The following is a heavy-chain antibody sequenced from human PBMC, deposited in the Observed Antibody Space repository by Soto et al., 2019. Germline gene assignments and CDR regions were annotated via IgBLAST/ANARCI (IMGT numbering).Heavy chain of an antibody. V-gene: IGHV1-69*01. D-gene: IGHD2-21*02. CDR1: GGTFSSYA. CDR2: IIPIFGTA. J-gene: IGHJ5*02. Sequence: QVQLVQSGAEVKKPGSSVKVSCKASGGTFSSYAISWVRQAPGQGLEWMGGIIPIFGTANYAQKFQGRVTITADESTSTAYMELSSLRSEDTAVYYCARYCGGVCYHHAPERAPNWFDPWGQGTLVTVSS. CDR3: ARYCGGVCYHHAPERAPNWFDP.